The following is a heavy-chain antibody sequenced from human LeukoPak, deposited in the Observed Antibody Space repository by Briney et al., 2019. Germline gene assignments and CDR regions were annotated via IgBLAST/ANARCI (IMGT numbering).Heavy chain of an antibody. CDR1: GGTFSSYA. V-gene: IGHV1-69*13. CDR3: ARALADWDGRGDV. D-gene: IGHD1-26*01. Sequence: SVKVSCKASGGTFSSYAISWVRQAPAQGLDWMGGIILIFGTANYAQKFQGRVTITADESTSTAYMELSSLRSEDTAVYYCARALADWDGRGDVWGQGTMVTVSS. CDR2: IILIFGTA. J-gene: IGHJ6*02.